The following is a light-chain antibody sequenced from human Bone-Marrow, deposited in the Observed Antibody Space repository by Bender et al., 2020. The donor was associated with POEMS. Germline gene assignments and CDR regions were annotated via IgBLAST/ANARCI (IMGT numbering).Light chain of an antibody. CDR1: SSDVGGYNY. CDR2: DVS. Sequence: QSALTQPASVSGSPGQSITISCTGTSSDVGGYNYVSWYQHHPGKGPKLIIYDVSNRPSGVSNRFSGSKSGNTASLTISGLQAEDEGDYYCQSYDNSLGGWVFGGGTKLTVL. CDR3: QSYDNSLGGWV. V-gene: IGLV2-14*03. J-gene: IGLJ3*02.